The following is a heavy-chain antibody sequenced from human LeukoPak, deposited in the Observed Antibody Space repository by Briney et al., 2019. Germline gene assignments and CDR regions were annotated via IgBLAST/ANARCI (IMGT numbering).Heavy chain of an antibody. CDR2: INHSGST. CDR3: ARGHYYYMDV. J-gene: IGHJ6*03. Sequence: PSETLSLTCAVYGGSFSGYYWSWIRQPPGKGLEWIGEINHSGSTNYNPSLKSRVTISVDTSKNQFSLKLSSVTAADTAVYCCARGHYYYMDVWGKGTTVTVSS. V-gene: IGHV4-34*01. CDR1: GGSFSGYY.